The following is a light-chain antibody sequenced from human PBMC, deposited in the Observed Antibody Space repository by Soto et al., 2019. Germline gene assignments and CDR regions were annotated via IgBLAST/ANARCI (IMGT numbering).Light chain of an antibody. CDR2: EGS. Sequence: QSVLTQPGSVSGSPGQSITISCSGTSSDIESYNLVSWYQQHPGKAPKVIIFEGSRLPSGVSSRFSGSKSGNTASLTISGLRPEDEADYYCSSYAGSNVLVVFGGGTKVTVL. CDR3: SSYAGSNVLVV. CDR1: SSDIESYNL. V-gene: IGLV2-23*01. J-gene: IGLJ2*01.